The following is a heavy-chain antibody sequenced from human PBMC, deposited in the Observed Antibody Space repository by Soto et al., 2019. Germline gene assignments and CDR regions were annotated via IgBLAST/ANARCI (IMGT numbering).Heavy chain of an antibody. CDR2: INHSGST. CDR1: GGSFSGYY. Sequence: SETLSLTCAVYGGSFSGYYWTWIRQPPGTGLEWIGEINHSGSTNYNPSLKSRVTISVDTSKNQFSLKLTSVTAADTAVYYCARLVPVIMIGSYYYHPLDVWGQGTTVTVSS. V-gene: IGHV4-34*01. CDR3: ARLVPVIMIGSYYYHPLDV. D-gene: IGHD3-16*01. J-gene: IGHJ6*02.